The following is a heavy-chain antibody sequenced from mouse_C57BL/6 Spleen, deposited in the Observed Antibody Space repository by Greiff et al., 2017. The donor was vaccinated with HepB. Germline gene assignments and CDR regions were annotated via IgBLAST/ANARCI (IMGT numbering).Heavy chain of an antibody. J-gene: IGHJ2*01. D-gene: IGHD2-3*01. CDR2: ISSGGSYT. CDR1: GFTFSSYG. Sequence: EVKVVESGGDLVKPGGSLKLSCAASGFTFSSYGMSWVRQTPDKRLEWVATISSGGSYTYYPDSVKGRFTISRDNAKNTLYLQMSSLKSEDTAMYYCARDDGYSYFDYWGQGTTLTVSS. V-gene: IGHV5-6*01. CDR3: ARDDGYSYFDY.